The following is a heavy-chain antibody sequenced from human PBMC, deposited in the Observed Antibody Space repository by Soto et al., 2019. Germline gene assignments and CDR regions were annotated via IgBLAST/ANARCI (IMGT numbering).Heavy chain of an antibody. D-gene: IGHD3-3*02. CDR3: AREGRLAASIFHNWFDP. Sequence: PSQTLSLTCAISGDSVSNNSPAWNWIRQSPSRGLEWLGRTYYRSKWFNNYALSVKGRITINPDTSRNQFSLQLNSVTPEDKAVYYCAREGRLAASIFHNWFDPWGQGTLATVSS. V-gene: IGHV6-1*01. J-gene: IGHJ5*02. CDR1: GDSVSNNSPA. CDR2: TYYRSKWFN.